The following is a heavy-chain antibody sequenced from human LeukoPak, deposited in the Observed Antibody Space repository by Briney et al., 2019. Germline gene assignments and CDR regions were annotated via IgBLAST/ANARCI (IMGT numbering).Heavy chain of an antibody. CDR2: IYYSGST. Sequence: SETLSLTCIVSGASISSDYWSWIREPPGKGLEWIGYIYYSGSTNYNPSLKSRVTISVDTSKNQFSLKLMSVTAADTAVYYCARDSGTTGEVKFDPWGQGTLVTVSS. CDR3: ARDSGTTGEVKFDP. CDR1: GASISSDY. J-gene: IGHJ5*02. V-gene: IGHV4-59*12. D-gene: IGHD3-10*01.